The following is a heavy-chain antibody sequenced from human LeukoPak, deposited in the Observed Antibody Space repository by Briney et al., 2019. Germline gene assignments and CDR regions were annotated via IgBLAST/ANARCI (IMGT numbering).Heavy chain of an antibody. D-gene: IGHD6-13*01. V-gene: IGHV1-18*01. CDR1: GYTFTSYG. CDR2: ISAYNGNT. Sequence: ASVKVSCKASGYTFTSYGISWVRQAPGQGLEWMGWISAYNGNTNYAQKLQGRVTMTTDTSTSTAYMELRSPRSDDTAVYYCARGRHVAAAGDFDYWGQGTLVTVSS. J-gene: IGHJ4*02. CDR3: ARGRHVAAAGDFDY.